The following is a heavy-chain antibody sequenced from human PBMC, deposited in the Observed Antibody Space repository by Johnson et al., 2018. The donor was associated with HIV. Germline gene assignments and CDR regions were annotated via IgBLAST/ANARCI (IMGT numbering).Heavy chain of an antibody. Sequence: QVQLVESGGGVVQPGRSLRLSCAASGFTFSSYAMHWVRQAPGEGLEWVAVISYDGSNKYYADSVKGRFTISRDNSKNTLYLQMNSLRVEDTALYYCARGDHDFWSGPLIWGQGTMVIVSS. CDR1: GFTFSSYA. CDR3: ARGDHDFWSGPLI. D-gene: IGHD3-3*01. V-gene: IGHV3-30*04. J-gene: IGHJ3*02. CDR2: ISYDGSNK.